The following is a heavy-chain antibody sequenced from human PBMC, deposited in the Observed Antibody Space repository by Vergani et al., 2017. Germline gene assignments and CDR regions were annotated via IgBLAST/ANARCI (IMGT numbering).Heavy chain of an antibody. V-gene: IGHV3-30*18. CDR2: ISNDRSKK. Sequence: QVQLAASGGGRVQTGRSLRLSCAASGFSFSSHAIHWVRQAPGTGLEWVAVISNDRSKKYYADSVKGRFTISRDNSKNKLDLQMNSLRTQDTAVYYCSKAGSDTSRSLEDNFYMDVWGKGTTVTVS. CDR1: GFSFSSHA. CDR3: SKAGSDTSRSLEDNFYMDV. D-gene: IGHD3-10*01. J-gene: IGHJ6*03.